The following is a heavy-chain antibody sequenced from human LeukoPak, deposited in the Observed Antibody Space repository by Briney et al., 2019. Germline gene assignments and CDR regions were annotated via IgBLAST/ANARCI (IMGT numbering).Heavy chain of an antibody. CDR3: AKGPLRDCSSTSCYYYYYYYMDV. CDR1: EFTFSSYA. Sequence: QPGGSLRPSCAASEFTFSSYAMSWVRQAPGKGLECVSAISGSGGSTYYADSVKGRFTISRDNSKNTLYLQMNSLRAEDTAVYYCAKGPLRDCSSTSCYYYYYYYMDVWGKGTTVTVSS. V-gene: IGHV3-23*01. J-gene: IGHJ6*03. D-gene: IGHD2-2*01. CDR2: ISGSGGST.